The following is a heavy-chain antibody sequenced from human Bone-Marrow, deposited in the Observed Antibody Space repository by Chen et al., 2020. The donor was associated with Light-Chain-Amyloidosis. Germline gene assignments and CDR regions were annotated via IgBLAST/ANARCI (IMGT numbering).Heavy chain of an antibody. D-gene: IGHD5-18*01. V-gene: IGHV3-53*01. CDR1: GFTVSSNY. Sequence: EVQLVESGGGLIQPGGSLRLSCAASGFTVSSNYMSWVRQAPGKGLECVSVIYSGGSTYYADSVKGRFTISRDNSKNTLYLQMNSLRAEDTAVYYCARPDTAMVTGYYYYGMDVWGQGTTVTVSS. J-gene: IGHJ6*02. CDR3: ARPDTAMVTGYYYYGMDV. CDR2: IYSGGST.